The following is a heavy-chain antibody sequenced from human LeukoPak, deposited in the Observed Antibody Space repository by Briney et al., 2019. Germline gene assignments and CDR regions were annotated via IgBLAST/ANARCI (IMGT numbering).Heavy chain of an antibody. V-gene: IGHV3-7*03. D-gene: IGHD2-2*01. CDR1: GFTFSSYW. CDR3: ARDAGYCSSTSCQGGWFDP. J-gene: IGHJ5*02. CDR2: IKQDGSEK. Sequence: GGSLRLSCAASGFTFSSYWMSWVRQAPGKGLEWVANIKQDGSEKYYVDSVKGRFTISRDNAKNSLYLQMNSLRAEDTAVYYCARDAGYCSSTSCQGGWFDPWGQGTLVTISS.